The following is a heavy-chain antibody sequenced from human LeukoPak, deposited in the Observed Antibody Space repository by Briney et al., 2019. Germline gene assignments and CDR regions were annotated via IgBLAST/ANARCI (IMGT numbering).Heavy chain of an antibody. CDR3: ARDPEYSGAFDI. Sequence: SETLSLTCAVYGGSFSGYYWSWIRQPPGKGLEWIGEINHSGSTNYNPSLKSRVTISVDTSKNQFSLKLSSVTAADTAVYYCARDPEYSGAFDIWGQGTMVTVSS. V-gene: IGHV4-34*01. CDR2: INHSGST. J-gene: IGHJ3*02. D-gene: IGHD2/OR15-2a*01. CDR1: GGSFSGYY.